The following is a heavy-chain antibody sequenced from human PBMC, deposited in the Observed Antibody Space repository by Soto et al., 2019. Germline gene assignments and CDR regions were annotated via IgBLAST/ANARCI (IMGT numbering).Heavy chain of an antibody. Sequence: ASVKVSCKASGYTFTSYGISWVRQAPGQGLEWMGWISAYNGNTNYAQKLQGRVTMTTDTSTSTAYMELRSLRSDDTAVYYCARGRDVLCGGDCSPAFDYWGQGTLVTVSS. D-gene: IGHD2-21*01. CDR2: ISAYNGNT. V-gene: IGHV1-18*01. J-gene: IGHJ4*02. CDR1: GYTFTSYG. CDR3: ARGRDVLCGGDCSPAFDY.